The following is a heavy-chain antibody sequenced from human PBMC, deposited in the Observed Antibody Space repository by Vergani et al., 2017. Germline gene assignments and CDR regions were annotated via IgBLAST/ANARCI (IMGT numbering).Heavy chain of an antibody. CDR3: ARDCMSGGCPDNYGMDV. V-gene: IGHV3-21*06. CDR2: IGSSGPYI. J-gene: IGHJ6*02. Sequence: VQLVESGGGLVKPGGSLRLFCAASGFTFSDFSMSWLRQSPGKGLEWVAFIGSSGPYINYADSVKGRFVISRDNTNNSLFLQLRSLRAEDAAVYYCARDCMSGGCPDNYGMDVWGQGATVTVSS. D-gene: IGHD2-8*01. CDR1: GFTFSDFS.